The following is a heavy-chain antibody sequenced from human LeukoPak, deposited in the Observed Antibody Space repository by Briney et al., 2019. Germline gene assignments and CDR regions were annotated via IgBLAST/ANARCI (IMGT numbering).Heavy chain of an antibody. CDR1: GFTFSSYG. CDR2: IWYDGTNK. J-gene: IGHJ4*02. V-gene: IGHV3-33*06. D-gene: IGHD3-22*01. Sequence: PGRSLRLSCAASGFTFSSYGMHWVRQAPGKGLEWVAVIWYDGTNKYYADSVKGRFTISRDNSKNTLYLQMNSLRAEDTAVYYCAKDTYYDSSGRPYYFDYWGQGTLVTVSS. CDR3: AKDTYYDSSGRPYYFDY.